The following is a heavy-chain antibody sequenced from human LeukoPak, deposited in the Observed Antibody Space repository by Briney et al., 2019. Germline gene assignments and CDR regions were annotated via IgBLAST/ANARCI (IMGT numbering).Heavy chain of an antibody. CDR2: IIPIFGTA. CDR3: ARDRYSGSPGDFQH. Sequence: SVKVSCMASGGTFSSYAISWVRQAPGQGLEWMGGIIPIFGTANYAQRFQGRVTITTDESTSTAYMELSSLRSEDTAVYYCARDRYSGSPGDFQHWGQGTLVTVSS. V-gene: IGHV1-69*05. CDR1: GGTFSSYA. D-gene: IGHD1-26*01. J-gene: IGHJ1*01.